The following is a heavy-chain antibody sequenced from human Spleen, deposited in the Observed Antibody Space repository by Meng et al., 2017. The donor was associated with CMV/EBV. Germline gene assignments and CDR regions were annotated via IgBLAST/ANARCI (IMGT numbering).Heavy chain of an antibody. CDR1: GFTVSSNY. CDR2: IYSGGST. J-gene: IGHJ6*02. CDR3: AREGSYYDILTGNDNVFGYYNYAMDV. V-gene: IGHV3-66*02. D-gene: IGHD3-9*01. Sequence: GGSLRLSCAASGFTVSSNYMSWVRQAPGKGLEWVSVIYSGGSTYYADSVKGRFTISRDNSKNTLYLQMNRLRAEDTAVYYRAREGSYYDILTGNDNVFGYYNYAMDVWGQGTTVTVSS.